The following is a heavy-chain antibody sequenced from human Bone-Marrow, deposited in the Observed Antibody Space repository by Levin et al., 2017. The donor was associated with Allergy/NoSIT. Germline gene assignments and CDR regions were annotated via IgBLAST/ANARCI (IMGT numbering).Heavy chain of an antibody. CDR3: AKDHDWGDGYYFDR. CDR1: GFTFSNCG. J-gene: IGHJ2*01. CDR2: ISYDGTNK. V-gene: IGHV3-30*18. D-gene: IGHD5-24*01. Sequence: GGSLRLSCAASGFTFSNCGMHWVRQAPGKGLEWVAVISYDGTNKYYADSVKGRFTISRDNSRNTLYLQMNSLRADDTALYYCAKDHDWGDGYYFDRWGRGTLVTVSS.